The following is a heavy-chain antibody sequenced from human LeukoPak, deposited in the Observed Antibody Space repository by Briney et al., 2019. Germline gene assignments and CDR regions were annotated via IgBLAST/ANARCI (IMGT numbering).Heavy chain of an antibody. J-gene: IGHJ4*02. D-gene: IGHD3-22*01. Sequence: SGGSLRLSCAASGFTFSSYSMNWVRQAPGKGLEWVSSISSSSSYIYYADSVKGRFTISRDNAKNSLSLQMNSLRAEDTAVYYCARDTTPGCDSSGFLHWGQGTLVTVSS. CDR2: ISSSSSYI. CDR1: GFTFSSYS. CDR3: ARDTTPGCDSSGFLH. V-gene: IGHV3-21*01.